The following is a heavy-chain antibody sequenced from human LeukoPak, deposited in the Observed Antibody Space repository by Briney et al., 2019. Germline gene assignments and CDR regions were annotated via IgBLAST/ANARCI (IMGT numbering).Heavy chain of an antibody. V-gene: IGHV3-23*01. CDR3: AKGRVGHSPGYYYGNDAFDI. CDR2: MSGSGDII. Sequence: GGSLRLSCAASGFTFSSYAMTWVRQAPGKGLEWGSTMSGSGDIIYYADSVKGRFTISRDNPKNTLYLQMNSLRAEDTAVYYCAKGRVGHSPGYYYGNDAFDIWGQGTMVTVSS. J-gene: IGHJ3*02. CDR1: GFTFSSYA. D-gene: IGHD3-22*01.